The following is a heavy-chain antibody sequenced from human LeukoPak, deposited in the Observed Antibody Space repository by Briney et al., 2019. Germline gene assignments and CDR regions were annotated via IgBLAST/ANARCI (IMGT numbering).Heavy chain of an antibody. CDR2: IYNSGST. D-gene: IGHD3-10*01. V-gene: IGHV4-59*08. Sequence: SETLSLTCTVSGGSVSTYYWSWIRQPPGKGLEWIGYIYNSGSTNYHPSLKSRVTISVDTSKNQFSLKLNSVTAADTAVYYCARGHYYGSGRFDYWGQGTLVTVSS. CDR3: ARGHYYGSGRFDY. J-gene: IGHJ4*02. CDR1: GGSVSTYY.